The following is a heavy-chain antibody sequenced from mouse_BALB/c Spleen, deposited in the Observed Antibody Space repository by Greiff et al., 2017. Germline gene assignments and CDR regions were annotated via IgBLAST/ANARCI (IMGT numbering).Heavy chain of an antibody. CDR2: IDPETGGT. D-gene: IGHD1-2*01. CDR3: TRDYGYWFAY. J-gene: IGHJ3*01. CDR1: GYTFTDYE. Sequence: QVHVKQSGAELVRPGASVTLSCKASGYTFTDYEMHWVKQTPVHGLEWIGAIDPETGGTAYNQKFKGKATLTADKSSSTAYMELRSLTSEDSAVYYCTRDYGYWFAYWGQGTLVTVSA. V-gene: IGHV1-15*01.